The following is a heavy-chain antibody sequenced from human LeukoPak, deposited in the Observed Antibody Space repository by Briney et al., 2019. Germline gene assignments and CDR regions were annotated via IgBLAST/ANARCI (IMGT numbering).Heavy chain of an antibody. V-gene: IGHV1-2*02. D-gene: IGHD5-18*01. J-gene: IGHJ4*02. Sequence: ASVKVSCKASGYTFTGYYMHWVRQAPGQGLEWMGWINPNSGGTNYAQKFQGRVTMTRDTSISTAYMELSRLRSDDTAVYYCARDIWDTAMVTSDYWGQGTLVTVSS. CDR2: INPNSGGT. CDR1: GYTFTGYY. CDR3: ARDIWDTAMVTSDY.